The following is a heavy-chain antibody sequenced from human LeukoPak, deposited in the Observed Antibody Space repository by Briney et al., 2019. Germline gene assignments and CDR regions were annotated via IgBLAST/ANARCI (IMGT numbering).Heavy chain of an antibody. CDR3: AKDYYDSSGYLDPYFDY. Sequence: GGSLRLSCAASGFTFSSYAMHWVRQAPGKGLEWVAVISYDGSNKYYADSVKGRFTISRDNSKNTLYLQMNSLRAEDTAVYYCAKDYYDSSGYLDPYFDYWGQGTLVTVSS. V-gene: IGHV3-30-3*01. D-gene: IGHD3-22*01. J-gene: IGHJ4*02. CDR2: ISYDGSNK. CDR1: GFTFSSYA.